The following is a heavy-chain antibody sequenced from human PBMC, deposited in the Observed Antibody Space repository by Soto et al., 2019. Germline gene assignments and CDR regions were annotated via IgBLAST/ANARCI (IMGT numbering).Heavy chain of an antibody. CDR1: GFTFSSYA. CDR2: ISGSGGST. V-gene: IGHV3-23*01. D-gene: IGHD6-13*01. CDR3: AKSLAAAGPFAY. J-gene: IGHJ4*02. Sequence: GGSLRLSCAASGFTFSSYAMSWVRQAPGKGLEWVSAISGSGGSTYYADSAKGRFTISRDNSKNTLYLQMNSLRGEDTAVYYCAKSLAAAGPFAYWGKGPLFTVS.